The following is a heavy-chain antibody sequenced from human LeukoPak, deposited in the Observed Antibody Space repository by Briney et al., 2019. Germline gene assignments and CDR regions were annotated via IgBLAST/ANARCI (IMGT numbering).Heavy chain of an antibody. CDR1: GYPFASYG. V-gene: IGHV1-18*01. D-gene: IGHD2-15*01. Sequence: ASVEVSCKASGYPFASYGVSWVRQAPGQGLEWMGWISAYKGNTNYAQKFQGRVTITTETSTSTAYMELRSLRSDDTAVYYCARDHGGKVDRYFDVWGRGTLVTVSS. CDR3: ARDHGGKVDRYFDV. CDR2: ISAYKGNT. J-gene: IGHJ2*01.